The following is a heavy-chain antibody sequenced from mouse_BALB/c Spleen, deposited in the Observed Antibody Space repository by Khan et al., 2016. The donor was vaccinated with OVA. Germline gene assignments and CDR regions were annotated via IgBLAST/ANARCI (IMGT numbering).Heavy chain of an antibody. CDR2: IYPYNDDT. J-gene: IGHJ2*01. V-gene: IGHV1S136*01. Sequence: VQLQQSGPELVKPGASVKMSCKASGYTFTSYVMHWVRQKPGQGLEWIGYIYPYNDDTKYNEKIKGKATLTSDKSSSTAYMELTSLTSEDSAVYYCARTYGYAVYFDYWGQGTTLTVSS. CDR1: GYTFTSYV. CDR3: ARTYGYAVYFDY. D-gene: IGHD2-14*01.